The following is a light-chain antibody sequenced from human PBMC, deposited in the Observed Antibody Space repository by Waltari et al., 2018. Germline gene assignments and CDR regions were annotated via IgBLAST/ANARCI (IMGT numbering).Light chain of an antibody. CDR2: GAS. CDR3: QHHFRLPAT. Sequence: IMLTQSPGTLSLSPGERPPLSCRASQSISRYLAWYQQKPGQAPRLLIYGASTRATGIPDRFSGSGSGTDFSLTISGLEPEDSAVYYCQHHFRLPATFGQGTKVEIK. V-gene: IGKV3-20*01. CDR1: QSISRY. J-gene: IGKJ1*01.